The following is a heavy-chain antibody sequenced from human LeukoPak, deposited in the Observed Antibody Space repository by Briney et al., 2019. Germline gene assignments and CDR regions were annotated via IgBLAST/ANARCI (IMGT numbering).Heavy chain of an antibody. CDR2: ISYDGSNK. CDR3: AKDPHSSSWFGLFDY. D-gene: IGHD6-13*01. CDR1: GFTFSSYG. J-gene: IGHJ4*02. V-gene: IGHV3-30*18. Sequence: GGSLRLSCAAPGFTFSSYGMHWVRQAPGKGLEWVAVISYDGSNKYYADFVKGRFTISRDNSKNTLYLQMNSLRAEDTAVYYCAKDPHSSSWFGLFDYWGQGTLVTVSS.